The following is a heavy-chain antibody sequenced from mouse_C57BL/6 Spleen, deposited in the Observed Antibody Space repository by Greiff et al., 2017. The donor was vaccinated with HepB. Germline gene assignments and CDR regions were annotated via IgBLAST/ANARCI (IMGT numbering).Heavy chain of an antibody. CDR1: GYAFSSSW. CDR3: ARRGYDGGFAY. V-gene: IGHV1-82*01. CDR2: IYPGDGDT. Sequence: QVQLQQSGPELVKPGASVKISCKASGYAFSSSWMNWVKQRPGKGLEWIGRIYPGDGDTNYNGKFKGKATLTADKSSSTAYMQLSSLTSEDSAVYFCARRGYDGGFAYWGQGTLVTVSA. D-gene: IGHD2-2*01. J-gene: IGHJ3*01.